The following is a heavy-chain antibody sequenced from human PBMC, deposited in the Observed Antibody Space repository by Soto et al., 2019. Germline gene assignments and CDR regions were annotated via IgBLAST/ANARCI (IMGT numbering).Heavy chain of an antibody. D-gene: IGHD6-13*01. CDR2: ISYDGSNK. J-gene: IGHJ6*02. CDR1: GFTFSSYA. CDR3: ARGVGAAPGPQYYYGMDV. Sequence: PGRSLRLSCAASGFTFSSYAMHWVRQAPGKGLEWVALISYDGSNKYYADSVKGRFTISRDNSKDTLHLQMNSLRAEDTAVYYCARGVGAAPGPQYYYGMDVWCQGTTVTVSS. V-gene: IGHV3-30-3*01.